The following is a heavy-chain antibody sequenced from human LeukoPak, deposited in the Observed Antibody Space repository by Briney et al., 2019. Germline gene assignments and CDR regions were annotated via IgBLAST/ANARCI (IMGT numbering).Heavy chain of an antibody. CDR1: GFTFSSYA. V-gene: IGHV3-30-3*01. CDR3: ARAVLLCFGSQDNWFDP. J-gene: IGHJ5*02. Sequence: HPGRSLRLSCAASGFTFSSYAMHWVRQAPGKGLGWVAVISYDGSNKYYADSVKGRFTISRDNSKNTLYLQMNSLRAEVTAVYYCARAVLLCFGSQDNWFDPWGQGTLVTVSS. CDR2: ISYDGSNK. D-gene: IGHD3-10*01.